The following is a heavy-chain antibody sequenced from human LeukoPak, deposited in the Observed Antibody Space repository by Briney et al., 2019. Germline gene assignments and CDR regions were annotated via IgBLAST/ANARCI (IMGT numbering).Heavy chain of an antibody. D-gene: IGHD3-3*01. CDR1: GFTFSSYG. Sequence: PGGSLRLSCAASGFTFSSYGMHWVRQAPGKGLEWVAVIWYDGSNKYYADSVKGRFTISRDNSKNTLYLQMNSLRAEDTAVYYCARDLSLVDFWSGYYRPFYGMDVWGQGTTVTVSS. CDR3: ARDLSLVDFWSGYYRPFYGMDV. CDR2: IWYDGSNK. J-gene: IGHJ6*02. V-gene: IGHV3-33*01.